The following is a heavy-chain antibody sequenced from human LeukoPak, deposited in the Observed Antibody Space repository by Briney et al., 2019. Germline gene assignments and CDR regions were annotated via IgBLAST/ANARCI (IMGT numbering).Heavy chain of an antibody. J-gene: IGHJ4*02. CDR2: IKQDVSEK. Sequence: GGSLRLSCAASRFTFSSYWMSWVRQAPGKGLEWVANIKQDVSEKYYVDSVKGRFTVSRDNAKNSLYLQMNSLRAEDTAVYYCARVYRSSSGYCFDFWGQGTLVTVSS. CDR3: ARVYRSSSGYCFDF. CDR1: RFTFSSYW. V-gene: IGHV3-7*01. D-gene: IGHD6-6*01.